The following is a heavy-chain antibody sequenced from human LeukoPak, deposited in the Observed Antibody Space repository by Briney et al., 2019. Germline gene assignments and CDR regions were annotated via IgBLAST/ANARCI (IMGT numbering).Heavy chain of an antibody. Sequence: GASVKVSCKASGYTFTGYYMHWVRQAPGQGLEWMGWINPNSGGTNYAQKFQGRVTMTRDTSISTAYMELSRLRSDDTAVYYCARASEGIVAPPDQQRYAFDIWGQGTTVTVSS. D-gene: IGHD2-15*01. CDR2: INPNSGGT. CDR1: GYTFTGYY. CDR3: ARASEGIVAPPDQQRYAFDI. V-gene: IGHV1-2*02. J-gene: IGHJ3*02.